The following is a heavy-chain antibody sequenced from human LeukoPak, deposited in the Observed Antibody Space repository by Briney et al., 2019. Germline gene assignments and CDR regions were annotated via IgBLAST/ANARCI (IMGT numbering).Heavy chain of an antibody. CDR2: ISSSSSYI. Sequence: GGTLRLSCAASGFTFSSYSMNWVRQAPGKGLEWVSSISSSSSYIYYADSVKGRFTISRDNAKNSLYLQMNSLRAEDTAVYYCARRAGAYSHPYDYWGQGTLVTVSS. CDR3: ARRAGAYSHPYDY. CDR1: GFTFSSYS. D-gene: IGHD4/OR15-4a*01. V-gene: IGHV3-21*01. J-gene: IGHJ4*02.